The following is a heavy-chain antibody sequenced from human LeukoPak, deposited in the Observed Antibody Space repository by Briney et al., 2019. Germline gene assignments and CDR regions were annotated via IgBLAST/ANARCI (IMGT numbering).Heavy chain of an antibody. CDR2: ISGSGAST. V-gene: IGHV3-23*01. Sequence: PGGSLRLSCAASGFTFSSYAMSWVRQAPGKGLEWVSGISGSGASTYYADSVKGRFTISRDNSKNTLSLQMNSLRAEDTAVYYCAKGNLMLNVVYMDVWGKGTTVTVSS. J-gene: IGHJ6*03. CDR3: AKGNLMLNVVYMDV. D-gene: IGHD2-8*01. CDR1: GFTFSSYA.